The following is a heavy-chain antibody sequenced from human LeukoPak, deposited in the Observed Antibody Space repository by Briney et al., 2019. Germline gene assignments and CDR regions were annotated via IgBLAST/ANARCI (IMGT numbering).Heavy chain of an antibody. Sequence: ASVKVSCKASGYTFTGYYMHWVRQAPGQGLEWMGWINPNSGGTNYAQKFQGRVTMTRDTSISTAYMELGRLRSDDTAVYYCARWGTGPSGYFDYWGQGTLVTVSS. CDR3: ARWGTGPSGYFDY. J-gene: IGHJ4*02. V-gene: IGHV1-2*02. CDR2: INPNSGGT. CDR1: GYTFTGYY. D-gene: IGHD3-16*01.